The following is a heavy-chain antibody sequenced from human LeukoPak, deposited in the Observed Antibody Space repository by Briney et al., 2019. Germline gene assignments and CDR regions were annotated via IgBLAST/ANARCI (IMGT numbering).Heavy chain of an antibody. D-gene: IGHD5-12*01. CDR1: GGTFSSYA. Sequence: SVKVSCKASGGTFSSYAISWVRQAPGQGLEWMGGIIPIFGTANYAQRFQGRVTITADESTSTAYMELSSLRSEDTAVYYCAREGYSGYDLLFFDYWGQGTLVTVSS. CDR3: AREGYSGYDLLFFDY. V-gene: IGHV1-69*13. CDR2: IIPIFGTA. J-gene: IGHJ4*02.